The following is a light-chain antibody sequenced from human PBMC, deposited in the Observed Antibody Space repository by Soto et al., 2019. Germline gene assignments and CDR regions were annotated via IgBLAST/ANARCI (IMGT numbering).Light chain of an antibody. Sequence: DIQMTQSPSSLSATVGDRVTMTCGASQTIGKYLNWYQQQPGKAPKLLVYDVSKLETGVPSRFSGSGSGTDFTLTISSLQPEDIATYFCQQYDDLPITFGQGTRLEIK. V-gene: IGKV1-33*01. CDR1: QTIGKY. CDR2: DVS. CDR3: QQYDDLPIT. J-gene: IGKJ5*01.